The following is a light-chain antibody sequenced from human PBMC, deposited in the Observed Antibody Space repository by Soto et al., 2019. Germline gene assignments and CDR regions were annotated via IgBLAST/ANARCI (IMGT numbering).Light chain of an antibody. J-gene: IGKJ1*01. CDR2: DAS. CDR3: QHGWA. V-gene: IGKV1-5*01. Sequence: DIQMTQSPSTLSASVGDRVTITCRASQPINKWLAWYQRKPGKAPKFLIYDASFLQSGVPARFSGSGSETEFTLTISSLQPDDFATYYCQHGWAFGQGTKVDIK. CDR1: QPINKW.